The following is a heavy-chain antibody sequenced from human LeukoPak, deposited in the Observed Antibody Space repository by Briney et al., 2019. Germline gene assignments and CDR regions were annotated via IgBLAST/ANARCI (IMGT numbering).Heavy chain of an antibody. CDR2: IIPMLGTA. CDR1: GGTFSSYA. V-gene: IGHV1-69*13. D-gene: IGHD3-10*01. Sequence: SVKVSCKASGGTFSSYAISWVRQAPGQGLEWMGGIIPMLGTANYAQKFQGRVTITADESTSTAYMELSSLRSEDTAVYYCARGRLNYYGSGRDYYYYGMDVWGQGTTVTVSS. J-gene: IGHJ6*02. CDR3: ARGRLNYYGSGRDYYYYGMDV.